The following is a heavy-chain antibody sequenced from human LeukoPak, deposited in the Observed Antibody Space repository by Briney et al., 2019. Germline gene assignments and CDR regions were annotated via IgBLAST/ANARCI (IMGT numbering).Heavy chain of an antibody. D-gene: IGHD1-1*01. Sequence: PSETLSLTCTVSGASISGSIYYWGWIRQPPGGGLEWVGSIYYSGYSGTTYYTPSLKSRVTVSVDTSKNQFSLKLSSVTAADTAVYYCARDRGGWNDEEYYYYYMDVWGKGTTVTVSS. V-gene: IGHV4-39*07. CDR1: GASISGSIYY. CDR3: ARDRGGWNDEEYYYYYMDV. CDR2: IYYSGYSGTT. J-gene: IGHJ6*03.